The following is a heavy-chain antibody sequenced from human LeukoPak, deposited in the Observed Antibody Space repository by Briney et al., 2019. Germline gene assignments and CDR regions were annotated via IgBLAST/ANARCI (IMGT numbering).Heavy chain of an antibody. CDR1: GFTFSSYA. CDR3: AKTLGYCSGTSCKPRDY. D-gene: IGHD2-2*01. CDR2: ISGSGGST. V-gene: IGHV3-23*01. Sequence: PGGSLRLSCAASGFTFSSYAMSWVRQAPGKGLEWVSAISGSGGSTYYADSVKGRFTISRDNSKNTLYLQMNSLRAEDTAVYYCAKTLGYCSGTSCKPRDYWGQGTLVTVSS. J-gene: IGHJ4*02.